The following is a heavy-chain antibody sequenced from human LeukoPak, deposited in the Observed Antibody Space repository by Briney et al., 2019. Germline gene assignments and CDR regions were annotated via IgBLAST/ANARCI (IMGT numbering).Heavy chain of an antibody. CDR2: IYSGGST. CDR1: GFTVSSNY. CDR3: AKGRYSGYDYVPDY. D-gene: IGHD5-12*01. Sequence: GGSLRLSCAASGFTVSSNYMSWVRQAPGKGLEWVSVIYSGGSTYYADSVKGRFTISRDNSKNTLYLQMNRLRAEDTAVYYCAKGRYSGYDYVPDYWGQGTLVTVSS. V-gene: IGHV3-53*01. J-gene: IGHJ4*02.